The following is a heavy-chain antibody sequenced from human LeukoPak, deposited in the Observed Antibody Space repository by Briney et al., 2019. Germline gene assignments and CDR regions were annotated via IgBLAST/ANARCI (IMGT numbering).Heavy chain of an antibody. Sequence: GGSLRLSCAASGFTFSDYYMSWIRQAPGKGLEWVSYISSSGSTIYYADSVKGRFTISRDNAKNSLYLQMNSLRAEDAAVYYCATHTDPDYYFDYWGQGTLVTVSS. V-gene: IGHV3-11*04. CDR3: ATHTDPDYYFDY. D-gene: IGHD5-18*01. CDR2: ISSSGSTI. CDR1: GFTFSDYY. J-gene: IGHJ4*02.